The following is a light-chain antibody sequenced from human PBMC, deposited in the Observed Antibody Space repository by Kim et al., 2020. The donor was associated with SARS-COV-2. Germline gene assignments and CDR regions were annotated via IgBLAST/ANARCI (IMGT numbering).Light chain of an antibody. CDR2: KVS. Sequence: PDSYSCRSSQSLVYSDGNTYVNWFQERACQSPRRLIYKVSNRDPGVPDRFSGSGSGTHCKLKISRVEAEDVGVYYCMEGIHPITFGRGTRLEIK. CDR1: QSLVYSDGNTY. V-gene: IGKV2-30*01. CDR3: MEGIHPIT. J-gene: IGKJ5*01.